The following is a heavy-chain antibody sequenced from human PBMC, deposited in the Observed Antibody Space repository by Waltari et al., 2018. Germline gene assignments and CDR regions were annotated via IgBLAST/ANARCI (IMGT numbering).Heavy chain of an antibody. CDR3: ASRGYSYGSPGGDY. D-gene: IGHD5-18*01. CDR2: IYYSGST. J-gene: IGHJ4*02. Sequence: QLQLQESGPGLVKPSETLSLTCTVSGGSISSSSYYWGWIRQPPGKGLEWIGSIYYSGSTYYNPSLKSRVTISVDTSKNQFSLKLSSVTAADTAVYYCASRGYSYGSPGGDYWGQGTLVTVSS. V-gene: IGHV4-39*07. CDR1: GGSISSSSYY.